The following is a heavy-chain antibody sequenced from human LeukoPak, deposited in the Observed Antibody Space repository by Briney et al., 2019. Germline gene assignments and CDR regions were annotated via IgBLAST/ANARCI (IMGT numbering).Heavy chain of an antibody. CDR2: INPNGGAT. CDR1: GYTFTGYY. J-gene: IGHJ3*02. V-gene: IGHV1-2*02. D-gene: IGHD1-1*01. CDR3: ATQREIQREPRRAFDI. Sequence: GASVKVSCKASGYTFTGYYMHWVRQAPGQGLEWMGWINPNGGATYYAQKFQGRVTMTRDTSISTAYMEVSSLRSDDTAVYYCATQREIQREPRRAFDIWGQGTTVTVSS.